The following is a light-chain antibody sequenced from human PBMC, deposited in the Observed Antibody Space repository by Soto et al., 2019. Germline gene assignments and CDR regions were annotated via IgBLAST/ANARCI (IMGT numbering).Light chain of an antibody. CDR3: ATWDEGLRGGV. V-gene: IGLV1-44*01. CDR1: SSNIGTND. J-gene: IGLJ3*02. CDR2: TSD. Sequence: QSVLTQPPSASGTPGQRVTISCSGSSSNIGTNDVNLYRQVPGSAPELLIYTSDQRPPGVPDRFSGSQSGTSASLAISGLQSEDDADYYCATWDEGLRGGVFGGGTKVTVL.